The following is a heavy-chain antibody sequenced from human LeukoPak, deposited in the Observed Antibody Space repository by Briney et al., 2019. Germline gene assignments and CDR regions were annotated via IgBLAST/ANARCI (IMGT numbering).Heavy chain of an antibody. D-gene: IGHD3-16*02. V-gene: IGHV4-39*01. J-gene: IGHJ2*01. CDR2: IYYSGST. CDR1: GGSISSSSYY. CDR3: ARRAAFGVVIDMVGRQSRRYWYFDL. Sequence: PSETLSLTCTVSGGSISSSSYYWGWIRQPPRKGLEWIGSIYYSGSTYYNPSLKSRVTISVDTSKNQFSLKLSSVTAADTAVYYCARRAAFGVVIDMVGRQSRRYWYFDLWGRGTLVTVSS.